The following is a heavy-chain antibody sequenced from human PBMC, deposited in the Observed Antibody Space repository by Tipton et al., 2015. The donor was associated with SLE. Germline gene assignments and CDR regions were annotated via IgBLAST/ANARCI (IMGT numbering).Heavy chain of an antibody. CDR1: RFTVSSSY. J-gene: IGHJ4*02. CDR2: IYSGGST. D-gene: IGHD1-1*01. V-gene: IGHV3-53*05. Sequence: SLRLSCVASRFTVSSSYMSWVRQAPGKGLEWVSVIYSGGSTYYADSVKGRFTISRDNSKNTLYLQMNSLRAEDTAVYYCVREGSAWTTWGQGTLVTVSS. CDR3: VREGSAWTT.